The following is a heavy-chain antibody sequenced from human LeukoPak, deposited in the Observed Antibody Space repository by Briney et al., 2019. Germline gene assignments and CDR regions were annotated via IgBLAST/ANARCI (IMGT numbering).Heavy chain of an antibody. Sequence: PSETLSLTCAVYGGSFSGYYWSWIRQPPGKGLEWIGEINHSGSTNYNPSLKSRVTISVDTSKNQFSLKLSSVTAADTAVYYCARDQRIAAAGTGTSDYWGQGTLVTVSS. D-gene: IGHD6-13*01. CDR1: GGSFSGYY. J-gene: IGHJ4*02. V-gene: IGHV4-34*01. CDR2: INHSGST. CDR3: ARDQRIAAAGTGTSDY.